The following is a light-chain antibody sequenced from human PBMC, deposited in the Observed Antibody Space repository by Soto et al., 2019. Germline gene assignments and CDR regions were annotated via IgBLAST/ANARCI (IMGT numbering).Light chain of an antibody. J-gene: IGKJ5*01. Sequence: EIVMTQSPATLSVSPWERATLSCRASQSVSSNLAWYQQKPGQAPRLLIYGASTRATGIPARFSGSGSGTGFTLTISSLEPEDFAVYYCQQRGDWPPITFGQGTRLEIK. CDR1: QSVSSN. CDR3: QQRGDWPPIT. V-gene: IGKV3-15*01. CDR2: GAS.